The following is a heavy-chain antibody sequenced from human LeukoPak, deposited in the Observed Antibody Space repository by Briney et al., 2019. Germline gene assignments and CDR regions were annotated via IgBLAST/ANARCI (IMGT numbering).Heavy chain of an antibody. J-gene: IGHJ6*03. V-gene: IGHV3-53*05. D-gene: IGHD3-22*01. CDR2: IYRGGHT. CDR1: GFTVSSKY. Sequence: GGSLRLSCAASGFTVSSKYMTWVRQAPGKGLEWVSVIYRGGHTYYADSVKGRFSISRDNSKNTLYLQMNSLRAEDTAVYYCARDGGGYYPYYYYYMDVWGKGTTVTISS. CDR3: ARDGGGYYPYYYYYMDV.